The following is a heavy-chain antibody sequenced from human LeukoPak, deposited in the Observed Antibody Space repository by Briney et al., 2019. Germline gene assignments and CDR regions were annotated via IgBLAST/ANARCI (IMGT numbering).Heavy chain of an antibody. Sequence: GESLKISCKASGYSFTSYWIGWVRQMPGKGLEWMGIIYLGDSDTRYSPSFQGQVTISADKSISTAYLQWSSLKASDTAMYYCARQLSMIRGPGYYMDVWAKGTTVTVSS. D-gene: IGHD3-10*01. V-gene: IGHV5-51*01. J-gene: IGHJ6*03. CDR3: ARQLSMIRGPGYYMDV. CDR1: GYSFTSYW. CDR2: IYLGDSDT.